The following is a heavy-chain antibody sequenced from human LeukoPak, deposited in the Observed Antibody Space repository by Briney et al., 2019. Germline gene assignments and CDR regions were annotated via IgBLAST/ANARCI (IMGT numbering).Heavy chain of an antibody. CDR1: GASISTSSYY. Sequence: SEILSLTCTVSGASISTSSYYWAWIRQPPGKGLEWIGSVYYTGSTYYDPSLKSRVTISVDTSKNQFSLKLSSVTAADTAVYYCARPRGYCSAGVCYFHPWGQGTLVTVSS. CDR3: ARPRGYCSAGVCYFHP. J-gene: IGHJ5*02. CDR2: VYYTGST. V-gene: IGHV4-39*01. D-gene: IGHD2-8*02.